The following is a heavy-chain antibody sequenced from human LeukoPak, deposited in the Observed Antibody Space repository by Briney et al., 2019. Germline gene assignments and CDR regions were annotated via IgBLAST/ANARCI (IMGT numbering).Heavy chain of an antibody. D-gene: IGHD2-21*02. CDR1: GFTFITYA. CDR2: ISGTDSGT. J-gene: IGHJ4*02. V-gene: IGHV3-23*01. CDR3: AKCMSGSGVCLNFDS. Sequence: GGSLRLSCEASGFTFITYAMSWVRQAPGKGLQWVSGISGTDSGTYYTDSVKGRFTISRDNSKNKVYLQIASLRAEDTAVYYCAKCMSGSGVCLNFDSWGQGILVTVSS.